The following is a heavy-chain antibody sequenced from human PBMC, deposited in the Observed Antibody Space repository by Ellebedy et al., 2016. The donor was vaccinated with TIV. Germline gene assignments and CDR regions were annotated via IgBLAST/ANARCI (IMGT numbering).Heavy chain of an antibody. J-gene: IGHJ6*02. CDR2: ISNNTTYT. CDR1: GFTFSSYG. CDR3: ARQFRSKRITMIRGQLDV. V-gene: IGHV3-21*05. D-gene: IGHD3-10*01. Sequence: GESLKISXAASGFTFSSYGMNWVRQAPGKGLELVSYISNNTTYTIYARSVKGRFTISRDNTKNSLYLQMNSLRAEDTAVYYCARQFRSKRITMIRGQLDVWGQGTTVTVSS.